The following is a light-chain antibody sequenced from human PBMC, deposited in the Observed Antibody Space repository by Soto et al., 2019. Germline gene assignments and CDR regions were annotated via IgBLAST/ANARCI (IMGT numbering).Light chain of an antibody. V-gene: IGLV1-44*01. CDR3: AAWDDSLNGRV. CDR2: SNN. CDR1: SSNIGSNP. J-gene: IGLJ2*01. Sequence: QSVLTQPPSASGTPGQRVTISCSGSSSNIGSNPVNWYQQLPGTAPKLLIFSNNQRPSGVPDRFSGYKSGTSASLAISGLQSEDEADYYCAAWDDSLNGRVFGGGTKLTVL.